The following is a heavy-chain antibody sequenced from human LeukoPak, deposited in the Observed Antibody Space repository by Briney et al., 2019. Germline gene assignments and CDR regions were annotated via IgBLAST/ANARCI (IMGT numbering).Heavy chain of an antibody. D-gene: IGHD5-24*01. Sequence: PSETLSLTCTVSGGSISSSSYYWGWIRQPPGKGLEWIGSIYYSGSTYYNPSLKSRVTISVDTSKNQFSPKLSSVTAADTAVYYCARSARDGYRGDAFDIWGQGTMVTVSS. CDR2: IYYSGST. V-gene: IGHV4-39*01. CDR1: GGSISSSSYY. J-gene: IGHJ3*02. CDR3: ARSARDGYRGDAFDI.